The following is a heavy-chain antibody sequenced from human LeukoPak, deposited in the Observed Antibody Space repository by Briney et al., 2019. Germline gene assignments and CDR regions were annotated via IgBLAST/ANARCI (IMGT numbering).Heavy chain of an antibody. V-gene: IGHV4-30-2*01. CDR1: GGSISSGGYS. CDR2: IYHSGST. D-gene: IGHD3-22*01. Sequence: PSETLSLTCAVSGGSISSGGYSWSWIRQPPGKGLEWIGYIYHSGSTYYNPSLKSRVTISVDTSKNQFSLKLSSVTAADTAVYYCARRTSSGYYYYYGMNVWGQGTTVTVSS. CDR3: ARRTSSGYYYYYGMNV. J-gene: IGHJ6*02.